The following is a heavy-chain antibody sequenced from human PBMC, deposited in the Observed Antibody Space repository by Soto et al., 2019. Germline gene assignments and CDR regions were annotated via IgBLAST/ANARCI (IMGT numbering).Heavy chain of an antibody. CDR3: AKDLTPGYCSSTSCYDYYGMDV. J-gene: IGHJ6*02. D-gene: IGHD2-2*01. CDR2: ISYDGSNK. CDR1: GFTFSSYG. V-gene: IGHV3-30*18. Sequence: GGSLRLSCAASGFTFSSYGMHWVRQAPGKGLEWVAVISYDGSNKYYADSVKGRFTISRDNSKNTLYLQMNSLRAEDTAVYYCAKDLTPGYCSSTSCYDYYGMDVWGQGTTVTVSS.